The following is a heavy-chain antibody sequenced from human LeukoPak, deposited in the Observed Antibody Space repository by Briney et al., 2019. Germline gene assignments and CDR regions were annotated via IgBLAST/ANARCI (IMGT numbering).Heavy chain of an antibody. D-gene: IGHD5-12*01. Sequence: SETLSLTCSVSGDSIRSGTYYWSWIRQPAGKGLEWIGRIYTSGSTSYNPSLKSRVTVSVDTSKNQFSLKLTSVTATDTAVYYCARGGGATRIDYWGQGTLVTVSS. CDR2: IYTSGST. CDR3: ARGGGATRIDY. J-gene: IGHJ4*02. V-gene: IGHV4-61*02. CDR1: GDSIRSGTYY.